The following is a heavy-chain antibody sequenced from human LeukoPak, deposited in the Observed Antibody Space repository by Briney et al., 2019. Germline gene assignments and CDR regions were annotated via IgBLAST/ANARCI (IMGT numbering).Heavy chain of an antibody. D-gene: IGHD2-2*01. V-gene: IGHV1-2*02. CDR3: ARGGERYCSSTSCHLSIDY. Sequence: GASVKVSCKASGYTFTGYYMHWVRQAPGQGLEWMGWINPNSGGTNYAQKFRGRVTMTRDTSISTAYMELSRLRSDDTAVYYCARGGERYCSSTSCHLSIDYWGQGTLVTVSS. CDR2: INPNSGGT. CDR1: GYTFTGYY. J-gene: IGHJ4*02.